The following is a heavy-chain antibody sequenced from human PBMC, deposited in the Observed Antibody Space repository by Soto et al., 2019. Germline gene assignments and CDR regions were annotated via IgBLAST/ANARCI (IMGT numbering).Heavy chain of an antibody. CDR3: ARERAVGLYLDD. CDR2: INPNSGGT. V-gene: IGHV1-2*02. D-gene: IGHD6-19*01. CDR1: GYMFTGYN. Sequence: QVQLEQSGAEVKKAGASVKVSCKASGYMFTGYNMHWVRQAPGQGLEWMGWINPNSGGTNYAQKFQGRVTMTTETSTRTLYMELRSLRSDDTAVYYCARERAVGLYLDDWGQGTLVTVSS. J-gene: IGHJ4*02.